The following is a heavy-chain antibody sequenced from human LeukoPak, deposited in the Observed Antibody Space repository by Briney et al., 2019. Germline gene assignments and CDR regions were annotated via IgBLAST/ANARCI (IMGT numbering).Heavy chain of an antibody. V-gene: IGHV4-30-2*01. CDR2: IYHSGST. CDR1: GGSISSGGYY. CDR3: ARAEVSMDFQH. Sequence: SETLSLTCTVSGGSISSGGYYWSWIRQPPGKGLEWIGYIYHSGSTYYNPSLKSRVTISVDRSKNQFSLKLSSVTAADTAVYYCARAEVSMDFQHWGQGTLVTVSS. J-gene: IGHJ1*01. D-gene: IGHD2-8*01.